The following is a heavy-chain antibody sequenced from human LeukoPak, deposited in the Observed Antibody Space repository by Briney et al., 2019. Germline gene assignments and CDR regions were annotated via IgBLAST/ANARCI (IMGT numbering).Heavy chain of an antibody. D-gene: IGHD3-10*01. CDR1: GGSISSGSYY. Sequence: PSETLSLTCTVSGGSISSGSYYWSWIRQPPGKGLEWIGSIYHSGSTYYNPSLKSRVTISVDTSKNQFSLKLSSVTAADTAVYYCARPSSGSYYAPFDSWGQGTLVTVSS. V-gene: IGHV4-39*07. CDR2: IYHSGST. J-gene: IGHJ4*02. CDR3: ARPSSGSYYAPFDS.